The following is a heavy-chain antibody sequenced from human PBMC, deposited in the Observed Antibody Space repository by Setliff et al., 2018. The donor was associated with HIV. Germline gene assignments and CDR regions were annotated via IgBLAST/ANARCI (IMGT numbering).Heavy chain of an antibody. D-gene: IGHD2-2*01. V-gene: IGHV1-69*05. CDR3: ARESACSSTSCPKVLDY. Sequence: GASVKVSCKASGGTFSSYVISWVRQAPGQGPEWMGGIIPMYGVTNYAQKFQGRVTITTDESTSTAYMELSSLRSDDTAVYYCARESACSSTSCPKVLDYWGQGTLVTVSS. CDR1: GGTFSSYV. J-gene: IGHJ4*02. CDR2: IIPMYGVT.